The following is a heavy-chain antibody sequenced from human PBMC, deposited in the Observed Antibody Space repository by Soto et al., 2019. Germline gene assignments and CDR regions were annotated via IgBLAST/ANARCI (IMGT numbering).Heavy chain of an antibody. V-gene: IGHV1-46*01. Sequence: ASVKVSCKASGYTFTSYYMHWVRQAPGQGLEWMGIINPSGGSTSYAQKFQGRVTMTRDTSTSTVYMELSSLRSEDTAVYYCARDTYYDGSGYSGNYRMELSGPGPPVTV. CDR2: INPSGGST. CDR3: ARDTYYDGSGYSGNYRMEL. CDR1: GYTFTSYY. D-gene: IGHD3-22*01. J-gene: IGHJ6*02.